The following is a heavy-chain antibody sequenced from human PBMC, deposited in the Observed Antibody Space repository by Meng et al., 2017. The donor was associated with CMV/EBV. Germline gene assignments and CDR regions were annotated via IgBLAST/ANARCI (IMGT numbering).Heavy chain of an antibody. CDR3: AGGWFGELSNPAYYYYGMDV. CDR1: GYTFTDYY. J-gene: IGHJ6*02. D-gene: IGHD3-10*01. CDR2: INPNSGGT. V-gene: IGHV1-2*02. Sequence: ASVKVSCKASGYTFTDYYMHWVRQAPGQGLEWMGWINPNSGGTNYAQKFQGRVTITRDTSISTAYMGLSRLRSDDTAVYYCAGGWFGELSNPAYYYYGMDVWGQGTTVTVSS.